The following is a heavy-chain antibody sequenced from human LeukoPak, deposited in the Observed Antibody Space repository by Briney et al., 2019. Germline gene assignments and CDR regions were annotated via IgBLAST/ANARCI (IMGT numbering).Heavy chain of an antibody. V-gene: IGHV4-39*07. J-gene: IGHJ4*02. D-gene: IGHD3-22*01. CDR1: GVSISSSNSY. CDR2: IYHSGST. Sequence: PSETLSLTCTVSGVSISSSNSYWGWIRQPPGKGLEWIGSIYHSGSTYYNPSLKSRVTISVDTSKNQFSLKLSSVTAADTAVYYCARLKYYYDSSGSRYFDYWGQGTLVTVSS. CDR3: ARLKYYYDSSGSRYFDY.